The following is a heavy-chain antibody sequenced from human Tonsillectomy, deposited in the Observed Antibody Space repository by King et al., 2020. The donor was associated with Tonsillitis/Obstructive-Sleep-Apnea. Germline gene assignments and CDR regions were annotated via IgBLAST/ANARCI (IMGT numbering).Heavy chain of an antibody. D-gene: IGHD1-1*01. CDR3: AKDPYDGVDY. CDR1: RFTFSSYA. V-gene: IGHV3-23*04. Sequence: VQLVESGGGLVQPGGSLRLSCAASRFTFSSYAMSWVRQAPGKGLEWVSAIGGSGGSTYYADSVEGRFTISRDNSKNTLFLQMNSLRAEDTAVYYWAKDPYDGVDYWGQGTLVTVSS. CDR2: IGGSGGST. J-gene: IGHJ4*02.